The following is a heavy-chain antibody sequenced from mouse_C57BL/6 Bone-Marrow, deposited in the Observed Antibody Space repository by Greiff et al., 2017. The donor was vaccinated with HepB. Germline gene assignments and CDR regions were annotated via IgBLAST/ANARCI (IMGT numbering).Heavy chain of an antibody. Sequence: EVKVVESGGGLVKPGGSLKLSCAASGFTFSSYAMSWVRQTPEKRLAWVATISDGGSYTYYPDNVKGRFTISRDNAKNNLYLQMSHLMSEDTAMYYGAREVPFYDVYWAWLANWGKGTLVTVS. CDR1: GFTFSSYA. V-gene: IGHV5-4*03. J-gene: IGHJ3*01. CDR2: ISDGGSYT. D-gene: IGHD2-3*01. CDR3: AREVPFYDVYWAWLAN.